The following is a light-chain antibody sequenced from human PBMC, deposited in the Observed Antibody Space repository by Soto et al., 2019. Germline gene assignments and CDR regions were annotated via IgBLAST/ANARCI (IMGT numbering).Light chain of an antibody. V-gene: IGKV1-39*01. Sequence: DIQSTHSPSSLSASLGDRVTISLGSTQSINIYLNWYQQKPGKAPKLLIYGATTLQSGVPSRFSADGSGTNFNLTISSLQPEDFATYYCQETSSGPTFTFGPGTKVDI. J-gene: IGKJ3*01. CDR1: QSINIY. CDR3: QETSSGPTFT. CDR2: GAT.